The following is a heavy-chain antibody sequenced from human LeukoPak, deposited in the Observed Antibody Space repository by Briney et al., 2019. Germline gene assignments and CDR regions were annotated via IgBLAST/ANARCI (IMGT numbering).Heavy chain of an antibody. V-gene: IGHV5-51*01. CDR2: IYPADSDT. D-gene: IGHD3-10*01. CDR1: GYSFTNYW. CDR3: ARRPITMVRGVPGWFDP. J-gene: IGHJ5*02. Sequence: GESLKISCKGSGYSFTNYWIGWVRQMPGKGLEWMGIIYPADSDTRYSPSFQGQVTISADKSISTAYLQWSSLKASDTAMYYCARRPITMVRGVPGWFDPWGQGTLVTVSS.